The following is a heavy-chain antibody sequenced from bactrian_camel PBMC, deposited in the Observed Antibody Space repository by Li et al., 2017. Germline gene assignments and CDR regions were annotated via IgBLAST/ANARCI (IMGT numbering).Heavy chain of an antibody. CDR2: IDSKGNT. CDR3: ASEGPNLRGTRFFGRMRFGY. V-gene: IGHV3S53*01. Sequence: VQLVESGGGSVQAGGSLRLSCAASGNRASSACMGWFRQAPGKEREGVATIDSKGNTLYADSVKGRFTISKVNTKKNLYLQMNSLRPEDTAMYYCASEGPNLRGTRFFGRMRFGYWGQGTQVTVS. CDR1: GNRASSAC. J-gene: IGHJ6*01. D-gene: IGHD1*01.